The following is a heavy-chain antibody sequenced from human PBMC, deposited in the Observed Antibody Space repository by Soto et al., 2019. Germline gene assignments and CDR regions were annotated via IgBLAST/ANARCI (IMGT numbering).Heavy chain of an antibody. V-gene: IGHV1-46*01. CDR1: GYTFTSYY. CDR2: INPSGGST. D-gene: IGHD6-13*01. Sequence: GASVKVSCKASGYTFTSYYMHWVRQAPGQGLEWMGIINPSGGSTSYAQKFQGRVTMTRDTSTSTVYMELSSLRSEDTAVYYCARVVGDSTPAAAVGYYYYYGMDVWGQGTTVTVSS. J-gene: IGHJ6*02. CDR3: ARVVGDSTPAAAVGYYYYYGMDV.